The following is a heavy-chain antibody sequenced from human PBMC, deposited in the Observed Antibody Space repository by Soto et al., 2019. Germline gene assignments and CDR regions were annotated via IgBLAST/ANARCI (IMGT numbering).Heavy chain of an antibody. CDR2: ISGSGRST. V-gene: IGHV3-23*01. CDR3: AKDPFGDSSGYYYFDY. CDR1: GFTFSSYA. D-gene: IGHD3-22*01. Sequence: GGSLRLSCAASGFTFSSYAMSWVRQAPGKGLEWVSAISGSGRSTYYADSVKGRFTISRDNSKNTLYLQMNSLRAEDTAVYYCAKDPFGDSSGYYYFDYWGQGTLVTVSS. J-gene: IGHJ4*02.